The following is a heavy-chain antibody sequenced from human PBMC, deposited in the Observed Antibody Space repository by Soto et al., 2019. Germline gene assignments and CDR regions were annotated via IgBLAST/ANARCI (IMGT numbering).Heavy chain of an antibody. Sequence: ASVKVSCKASGYTFTAYAIHWVRQAPGQSLEWMGWITPGSLSTKYSQKFQGSLTFTRDTSASTVYMEMSSLRSEDTAVYYRAKDEGYSSGWSYLDYWGQGTLVTVSS. V-gene: IGHV1-3*01. D-gene: IGHD6-19*01. CDR3: AKDEGYSSGWSYLDY. CDR2: ITPGSLST. CDR1: GYTFTAYA. J-gene: IGHJ4*02.